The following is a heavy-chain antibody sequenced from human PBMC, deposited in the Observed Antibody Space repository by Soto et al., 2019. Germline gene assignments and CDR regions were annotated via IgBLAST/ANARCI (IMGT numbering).Heavy chain of an antibody. Sequence: QVQLQQWGAGLLKPSETLSLTCAVYGGSFSGYYWSWIRQPPGKGLEWIGEINHSGSTNYNPSLKGRVPISVDTSKNQFSLKLSSVTAADTAVYYCARVSGIYYYGMDVWGQGTTVTVSS. CDR1: GGSFSGYY. CDR3: ARVSGIYYYGMDV. J-gene: IGHJ6*02. V-gene: IGHV4-34*01. D-gene: IGHD3-10*01. CDR2: INHSGST.